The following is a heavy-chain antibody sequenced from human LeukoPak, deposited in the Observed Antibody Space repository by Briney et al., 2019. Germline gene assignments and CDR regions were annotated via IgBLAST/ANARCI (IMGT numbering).Heavy chain of an antibody. D-gene: IGHD7-27*01. V-gene: IGHV3-48*04. CDR2: ISSASTTI. CDR3: ATIKSGASDY. J-gene: IGHJ4*02. CDR1: GFTFSSYS. Sequence: GGSLRLSCAASGFTFSSYSMNWVRQAPGRGLEWVSYISSASTTIYYVDSVKGRFTVSRDNAKNSLSLQMDSLRAEDTAVYYCATIKSGASDYWGQGTLVTVSS.